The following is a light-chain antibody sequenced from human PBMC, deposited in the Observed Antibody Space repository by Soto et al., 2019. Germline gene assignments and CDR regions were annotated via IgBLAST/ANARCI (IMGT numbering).Light chain of an antibody. V-gene: IGKV3-15*01. CDR2: DAS. CDR3: QQYNNWPPIT. Sequence: EIVWTQSPGTLSLSPGERATLSCRAGQSVGRNLAWYQQKPGQAPRLLIYDASTRATGIPARFSGGGSGTEFTLSISSLQSEDFAVYYCQQYNNWPPITFGQGTRLEIK. J-gene: IGKJ5*01. CDR1: QSVGRN.